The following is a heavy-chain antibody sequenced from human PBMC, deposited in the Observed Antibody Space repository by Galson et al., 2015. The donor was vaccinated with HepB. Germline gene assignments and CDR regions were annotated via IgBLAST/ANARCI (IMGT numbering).Heavy chain of an antibody. Sequence: SLRLSCAASGFTFSSYSMNWVRQAPGKGLEWVSYISSSSSTIYYADSVKGRFTISRDNAKNSLYLQMNSLRAEDTAVYYCASWSFPAAIHYYYYYGMDVWGQGTTVTVSS. CDR1: GFTFSSYS. D-gene: IGHD2-2*01. CDR3: ASWSFPAAIHYYYYYGMDV. CDR2: ISSSSSTI. J-gene: IGHJ6*02. V-gene: IGHV3-48*01.